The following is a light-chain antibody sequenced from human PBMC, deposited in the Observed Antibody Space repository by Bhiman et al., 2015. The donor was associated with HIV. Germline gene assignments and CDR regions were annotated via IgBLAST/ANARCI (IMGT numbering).Light chain of an antibody. CDR2: DVS. CDR3: SSYTSSSPRV. J-gene: IGLJ3*02. V-gene: IGLV2-14*03. Sequence: QSALTQPASVSGSPGQSITISCTGTSSDVGGYNYVSWYQQHPGKAPKLMIYDVSQRPSGVSNRFSGSKSGNTASLTISGLQAEDEADYYCSSYTSSSPRVFGGGTKLTVL. CDR1: SSDVGGYNY.